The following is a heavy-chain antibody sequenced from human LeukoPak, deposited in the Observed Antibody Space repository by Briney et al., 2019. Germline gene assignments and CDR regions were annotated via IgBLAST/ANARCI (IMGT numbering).Heavy chain of an antibody. CDR2: IRYDGSNK. CDR3: AKDTYCSGGSCYSMGGSYCHFDY. J-gene: IGHJ4*02. D-gene: IGHD2-15*01. V-gene: IGHV3-30*02. CDR1: GFTFSSYG. Sequence: GGSLRLSCAASGFTFSSYGMHWVRQAPGKGLEWVAFIRYDGSNKYYADSVKGRFTISRDNSKNTLYLQMNSLRAEDTAVYYCAKDTYCSGGSCYSMGGSYCHFDYWGQGTLVTVSS.